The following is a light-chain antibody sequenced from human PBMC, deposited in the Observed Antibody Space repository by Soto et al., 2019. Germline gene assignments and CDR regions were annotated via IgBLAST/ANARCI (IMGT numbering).Light chain of an antibody. CDR1: SSNIGSNY. CDR2: DKN. CDR3: GAWDHVLNVGV. J-gene: IGLJ3*02. Sequence: QSVLTQPPSVSAAPGQNVIFSCSGSSSNIGSNYVSWYQQLPGTAPKLLIYDKNERPSGIPDRFSASKSGTSATLGITGLQTGDEADYYCGAWDHVLNVGVFGGGTKLTVL. V-gene: IGLV1-51*01.